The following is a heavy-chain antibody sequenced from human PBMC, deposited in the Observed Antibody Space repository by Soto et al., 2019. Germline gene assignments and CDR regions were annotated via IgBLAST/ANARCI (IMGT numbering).Heavy chain of an antibody. CDR1: GYSFTSYW. V-gene: IGHV5-10-1*01. CDR3: ARRAHMSRRGETFSYNYYGLDV. Sequence: GESLKISCKGSGYSFTSYWISWVRQMPGKGLEWMGRIDPIDSYTNYSPSFQGHITIPADKSISTAYLQWSSLKASDTATYYCARRAHMSRRGETFSYNYYGLDVWGQGTTVTVSS. D-gene: IGHD3-16*01. CDR2: IDPIDSYT. J-gene: IGHJ6*02.